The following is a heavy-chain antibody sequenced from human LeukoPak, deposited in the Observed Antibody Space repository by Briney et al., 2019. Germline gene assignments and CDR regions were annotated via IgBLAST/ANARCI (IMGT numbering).Heavy chain of an antibody. CDR3: ARDLERDYDSSPIGAFDI. V-gene: IGHV1-69*13. Sequence: SVKVSCKASGCTFSSYAISWVRQAPGQGLEWMGGIIPIFGTANYAQNFQGRVTITADESTSTAYMELSSLRSEDTAVYYCARDLERDYDSSPIGAFDIWGQGTMVTVSS. CDR2: IIPIFGTA. D-gene: IGHD3-22*01. J-gene: IGHJ3*02. CDR1: GCTFSSYA.